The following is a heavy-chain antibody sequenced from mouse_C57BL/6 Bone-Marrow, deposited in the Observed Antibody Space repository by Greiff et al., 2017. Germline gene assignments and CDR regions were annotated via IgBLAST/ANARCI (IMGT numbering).Heavy chain of an antibody. V-gene: IGHV1-62-2*01. CDR3: ARHERSHYYLDY. CDR1: GYTFTKYT. J-gene: IGHJ2*01. Sequence: QVQLQQSGAELVKPGASVKLSCKASGYTFTKYTIQWIKQSSGQGLEWIGRFYPGNDGIKYNEKFKDKDTLTADKSSSTVYMELSRLTSEDSAVYCCARHERSHYYLDYWGQGTTLTVSS. CDR2: FYPGNDGI.